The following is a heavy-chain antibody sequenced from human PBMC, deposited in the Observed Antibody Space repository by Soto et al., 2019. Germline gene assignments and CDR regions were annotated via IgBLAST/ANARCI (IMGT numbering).Heavy chain of an antibody. CDR3: ARVRCSGGSCYWNDTFDI. Sequence: PSETLSLTCTVSGGSISSYYWSWIRQPPGKGLEWIGYIYYSGSTNYNPSLKSRVTISVDTSKNQFSLKLSSVTAADTAMYYCARVRCSGGSCYWNDTFDIWGQGTMVTVSS. CDR2: IYYSGST. CDR1: GGSISSYY. V-gene: IGHV4-59*01. D-gene: IGHD2-15*01. J-gene: IGHJ3*02.